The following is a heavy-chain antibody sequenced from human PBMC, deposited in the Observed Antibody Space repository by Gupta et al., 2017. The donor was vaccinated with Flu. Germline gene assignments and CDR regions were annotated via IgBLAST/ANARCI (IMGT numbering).Heavy chain of an antibody. CDR1: GFTFSIYA. J-gene: IGHJ3*02. CDR2: ISSSGGST. D-gene: IGHD6-13*01. CDR3: AKGKGSSWADYDAFDI. V-gene: IGHV3-23*01. Sequence: EVQLLESGGGLVQPGGSLRLSCAASGFTFSIYAMRWARQAPGKGLDCVSLISSSGGSTYYAESVKGRFTSSRDNSKNTLFLQMNSLRAEETAVYYCAKGKGSSWADYDAFDIWGQGTMVTVSS.